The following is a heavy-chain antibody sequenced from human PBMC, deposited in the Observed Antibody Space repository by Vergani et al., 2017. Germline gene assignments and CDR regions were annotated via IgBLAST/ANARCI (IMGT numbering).Heavy chain of an antibody. CDR2: IKQDGSEK. CDR3: ARDWVGYCSSTSCYNWFDP. Sequence: EVQLVESGGGLVQPGGSLRLSCAASGFPFSSYWMSWVRQAPGKGLEWVANIKQDGSEKYYVDSVKGRFTISRDNAKNSLYLQMNSLRAEDTAVYYCARDWVGYCSSTSCYNWFDPWGQGTLVTVSS. V-gene: IGHV3-7*01. CDR1: GFPFSSYW. D-gene: IGHD2-2*01. J-gene: IGHJ5*02.